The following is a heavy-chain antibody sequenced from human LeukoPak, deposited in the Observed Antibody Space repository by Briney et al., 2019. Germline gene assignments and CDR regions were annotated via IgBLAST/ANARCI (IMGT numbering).Heavy chain of an antibody. CDR2: IYYSGST. V-gene: IGHV4-59*01. CDR1: GGSISSYY. CDR3: ARDPSRGYSGYVAFDI. J-gene: IGHJ3*02. D-gene: IGHD5-12*01. Sequence: SETLSLXCTVSGGSISSYYWSWIRQPPGKGLEWIGYIYYSGSTNYNPSLKSRVTISVDTSKNQFSLKLSSVTAADTAVYYCARDPSRGYSGYVAFDIWGQRTMVTVSS.